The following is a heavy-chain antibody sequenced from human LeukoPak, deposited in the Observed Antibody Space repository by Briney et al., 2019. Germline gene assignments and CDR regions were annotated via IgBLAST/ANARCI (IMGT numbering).Heavy chain of an antibody. Sequence: GGSLRLSCAASGFTLSTYSMNWVRQAPGKGLEWVSSITSSSSYIYYADSVKGRFTISRDNAKNSLYLQMSSLRAEDTAVYFCARDLIVGATGDAFDIWGQGTMVTVSS. J-gene: IGHJ3*02. CDR1: GFTLSTYS. V-gene: IGHV3-21*01. CDR2: ITSSSSYI. CDR3: ARDLIVGATGDAFDI. D-gene: IGHD1-26*01.